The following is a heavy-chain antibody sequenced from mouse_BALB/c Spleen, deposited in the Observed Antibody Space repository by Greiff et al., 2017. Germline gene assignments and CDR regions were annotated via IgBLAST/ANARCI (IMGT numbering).Heavy chain of an antibody. V-gene: IGHV1-5*01. Sequence: EVQLQQSGTVLARPGASVKMSCKASGYSFTSYWMHWVKQRPGQGLEWIGAIYPGNSDTSYNQKFKGKAKLTAVTSASTAYMELSRLTNEDSAVYYCTRVGVRRYDYYAMDYWGQGTSVTVSS. CDR2: IYPGNSDT. D-gene: IGHD2-14*01. CDR3: TRVGVRRYDYYAMDY. CDR1: GYSFTSYW. J-gene: IGHJ4*01.